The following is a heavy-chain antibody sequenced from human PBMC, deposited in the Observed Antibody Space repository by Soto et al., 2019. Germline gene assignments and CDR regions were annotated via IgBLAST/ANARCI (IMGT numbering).Heavy chain of an antibody. Sequence: QVQLKESGSGLVKPAQTLSLTCAVSGGSITSGGVSCSWIRQPPGKGLEWIGYVHHTGETDYHPSLGSRVPISLDRSRNLFSLYLTSVTAADTATYYCAKECGGTCLDAFDVWGPGTTVIVSS. CDR3: AKECGGTCLDAFDV. CDR2: VHHTGET. D-gene: IGHD2-15*01. CDR1: GGSITSGGVS. J-gene: IGHJ3*01. V-gene: IGHV4-30-2*01.